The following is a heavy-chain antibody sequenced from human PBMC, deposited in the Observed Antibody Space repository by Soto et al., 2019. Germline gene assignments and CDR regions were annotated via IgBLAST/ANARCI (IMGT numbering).Heavy chain of an antibody. CDR2: INAGNGNT. Sequence: QVQLVQSGAEVKKPGASVKVSCKASGYTFTSYAMHWVRQAPGQRLEWMGWINAGNGNTKYSQKIQGRVTITRDTSASTAYMERSSLRSEDTAVYYCARGPGGPDGPGDYWGQGTLVTVSS. J-gene: IGHJ4*02. CDR1: GYTFTSYA. CDR3: ARGPGGPDGPGDY. V-gene: IGHV1-3*01. D-gene: IGHD2-15*01.